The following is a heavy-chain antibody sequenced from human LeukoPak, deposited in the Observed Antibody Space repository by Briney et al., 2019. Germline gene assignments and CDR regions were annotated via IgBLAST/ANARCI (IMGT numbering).Heavy chain of an antibody. CDR2: IYYSGST. CDR3: ARLRTYDYVWGSYLGARYYFDY. D-gene: IGHD3-16*02. J-gene: IGHJ4*02. Sequence: SETLSLTCTVSGGSISSGDYYWSWIRQPPGKGLEWIGYIYYSGSTYYNPSLKSRVTISVDTSKNQFSLKLSSVTAADTAVYYCARLRTYDYVWGSYLGARYYFDYWGQGTLVTVSS. V-gene: IGHV4-30-4*01. CDR1: GGSISSGDYY.